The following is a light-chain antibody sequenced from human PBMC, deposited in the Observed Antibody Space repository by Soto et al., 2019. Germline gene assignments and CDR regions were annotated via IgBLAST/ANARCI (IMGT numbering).Light chain of an antibody. CDR3: QQYNNWPQT. Sequence: EIVMTQSPATLSVSPGERATLSCRASQSVSSNLAWYQKKPGQAPRLLIYGASTRATGIPARFSGSGSGTEFTLTISSLQSEDFAVYYCQQYNNWPQTFGQGTKV. CDR1: QSVSSN. V-gene: IGKV3-15*01. J-gene: IGKJ1*01. CDR2: GAS.